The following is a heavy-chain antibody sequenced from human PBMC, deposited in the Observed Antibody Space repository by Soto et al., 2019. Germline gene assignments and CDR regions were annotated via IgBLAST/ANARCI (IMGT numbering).Heavy chain of an antibody. CDR2: IYYSGST. CDR1: GGSISSGDYY. V-gene: IGHV4-30-4*01. Sequence: SETLSLTCTVSGGSISSGDYYWSWIRQPPGKGLEWIGYIYYSGSTYYNPSLKSRVTISVDTSKNQFSLKLSSVTAADTAVYYCARASYGVVVSSSYYYYGMDVWGQGTTVTVSS. D-gene: IGHD3-22*01. J-gene: IGHJ6*02. CDR3: ARASYGVVVSSSYYYYGMDV.